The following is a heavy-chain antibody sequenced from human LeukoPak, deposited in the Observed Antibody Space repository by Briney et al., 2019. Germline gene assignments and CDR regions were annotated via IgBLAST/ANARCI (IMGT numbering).Heavy chain of an antibody. CDR2: ISYDGSNK. V-gene: IGHV3-30*18. J-gene: IGHJ4*02. CDR1: GFTFSSYG. CDR3: AKGDSIAAAGYAY. D-gene: IGHD6-13*01. Sequence: GGSLRLSCAASGFTFSSYGMHWVRQAPGKGLEWVAVISYDGSNKYYADSVKGRFTISRDNSKNTLYLQMNSLRAEDTAVYYCAKGDSIAAAGYAYWGQGTLVTVSS.